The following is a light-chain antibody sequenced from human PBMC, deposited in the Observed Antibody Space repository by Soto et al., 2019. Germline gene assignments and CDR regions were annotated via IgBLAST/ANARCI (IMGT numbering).Light chain of an antibody. CDR1: QTISSW. V-gene: IGKV1-5*03. J-gene: IGKJ1*01. CDR2: KAS. CDR3: QHYNSYSEA. Sequence: DLPITPSPSTLSGSVADRVTIPCRASQTISSWLAWYQQKPGKAPKLLIYKASTLKSGVPSRFSGSGSGTEFTLTISSLQPDDFATYYCQHYNSYSEAVGQGGKVDI.